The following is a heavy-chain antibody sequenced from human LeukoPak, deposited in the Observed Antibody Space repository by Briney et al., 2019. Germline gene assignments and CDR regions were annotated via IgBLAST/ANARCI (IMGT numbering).Heavy chain of an antibody. J-gene: IGHJ4*02. CDR1: GFTFSSYA. CDR3: GRRSAYFFES. V-gene: IGHV3-23*01. Sequence: GGSLRLSCAASGFTFSSYAMSWVRQAPGKGLEWVSSITATGGGTFYADSVKGRFTIFRDNSKSTLYLQMNSLRVDDTVVYYCGRRSAYFFESWGQGTLVTVS. D-gene: IGHD2-21*01. CDR2: ITATGGGT.